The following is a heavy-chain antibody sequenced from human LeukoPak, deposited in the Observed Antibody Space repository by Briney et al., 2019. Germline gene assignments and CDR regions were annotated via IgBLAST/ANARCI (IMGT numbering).Heavy chain of an antibody. CDR2: VNRDGSST. J-gene: IGHJ4*02. CDR3: ARDRSISAAGDTY. CDR1: GFTLSRHS. V-gene: IGHV3-74*01. Sequence: GGSLRLSCAASGFTLSRHSMNWVRQAPGKGLVWVSRVNRDGSSTSYADSVKGRFTVSRDNAKNTLSLQMNSLRAEDTAVYYCARDRSISAAGDTYWGQGTLVTVSS. D-gene: IGHD6-13*01.